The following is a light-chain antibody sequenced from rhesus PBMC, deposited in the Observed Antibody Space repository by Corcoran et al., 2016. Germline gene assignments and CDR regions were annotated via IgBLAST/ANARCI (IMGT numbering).Light chain of an antibody. CDR3: LQGYSTPFT. J-gene: IGKJ3*01. CDR1: QGISDY. Sequence: DIQMTQSPSSLSASVGDRVTITCRASQGISDYLNWYQQKPGKAPKRLIYAASSLESGVPSRFSGSGSVTDFTLTSSSLQPEDVAAYYCLQGYSTPFTFGPGTKLDIK. CDR2: AAS. V-gene: IGKV1-36*02.